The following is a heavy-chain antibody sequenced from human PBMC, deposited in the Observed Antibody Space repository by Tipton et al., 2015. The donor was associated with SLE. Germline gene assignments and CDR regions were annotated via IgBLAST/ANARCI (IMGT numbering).Heavy chain of an antibody. CDR2: VYHNGDT. D-gene: IGHD1-1*01. V-gene: IGHV4-38-2*01. CDR1: GYSISSPYY. Sequence: TLSLTCEVSGYSISSPYYWGWIRQPPGKGLEWIGNVYHNGDTHHNPSLKSRVTISVDTSRGQFSLTLNSVTAADTGIYYCARGREWNWSPYYMDVWGKGTTVTVSS. J-gene: IGHJ6*03. CDR3: ARGREWNWSPYYMDV.